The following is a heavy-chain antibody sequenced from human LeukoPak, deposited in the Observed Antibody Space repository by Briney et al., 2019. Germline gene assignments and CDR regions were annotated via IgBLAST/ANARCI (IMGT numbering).Heavy chain of an antibody. J-gene: IGHJ4*02. Sequence: PGGSLRLSCTASGFSFGDYALSWVRQAPGKGLEWVGLIRSKAYGGTTEYAASVKGRFTISRDDSKSIAYLQMNSLKTEDTAVYYCTRVAYGDHAPFDYWGQGTLVTVSS. CDR3: TRVAYGDHAPFDY. CDR1: GFSFGDYA. V-gene: IGHV3-49*04. D-gene: IGHD4-17*01. CDR2: IRSKAYGGTT.